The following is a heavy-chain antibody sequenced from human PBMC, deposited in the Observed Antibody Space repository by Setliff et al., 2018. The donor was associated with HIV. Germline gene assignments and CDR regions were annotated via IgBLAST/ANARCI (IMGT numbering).Heavy chain of an antibody. D-gene: IGHD2-8*01. Sequence: SETLSLTCSVSGGSITTTDYYWTWIRQSPGKGLEWIGSLYSGGGIYRNPSLKSRVIIFVDTSKNQFSLHLNSVTPEDTAVYYCARDLPNYYFDYWGQGTLVTVSS. J-gene: IGHJ4*02. CDR1: GGSITTTDYY. V-gene: IGHV4-39*07. CDR2: LYSGGGI. CDR3: ARDLPNYYFDY.